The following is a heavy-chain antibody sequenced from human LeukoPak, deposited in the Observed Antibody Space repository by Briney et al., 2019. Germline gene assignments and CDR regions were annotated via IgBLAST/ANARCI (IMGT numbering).Heavy chain of an antibody. V-gene: IGHV3-30*18. Sequence: QPGRSLRLSCAASGFTFSSYGMHWVRQAPGKGLGWVAVISYDGSNKYYADSVKGRFTISRDNSKNTLYLQMNSLRAEDTAVYYCAKARNPRNYYGSGLVDYWGQGTLVTVSS. CDR1: GFTFSSYG. D-gene: IGHD3-10*01. CDR3: AKARNPRNYYGSGLVDY. J-gene: IGHJ4*02. CDR2: ISYDGSNK.